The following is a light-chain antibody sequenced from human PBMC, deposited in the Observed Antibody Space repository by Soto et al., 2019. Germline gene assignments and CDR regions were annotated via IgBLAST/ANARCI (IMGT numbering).Light chain of an antibody. Sequence: EIVLTQSPGTLSLSPGERATLSCRASQSVSSSYLAWYQQKPGQAPRLLIYGASSRATGIPDRFSGSGSGTDFTLTISRLEPEEFAVYYCQQYGSSPQTVGQGTKVDIK. J-gene: IGKJ1*01. CDR3: QQYGSSPQT. V-gene: IGKV3-20*01. CDR1: QSVSSSY. CDR2: GAS.